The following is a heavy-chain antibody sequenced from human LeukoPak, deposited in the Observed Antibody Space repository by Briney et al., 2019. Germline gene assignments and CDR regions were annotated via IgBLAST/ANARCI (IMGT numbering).Heavy chain of an antibody. J-gene: IGHJ4*02. V-gene: IGHV4-31*02. CDR1: GGSISSGAYY. D-gene: IGHD4-17*01. CDR3: ARDRLNGDYGRVCDS. CDR2: IYYSGST. Sequence: SETLSLTCTVSGGSISSGAYYWSWLRQHPGKGMEWIGHIYYSGSTYYNPSLKSRVTISVDTSNNQFSLRLSFVTAADTAVYYCARDRLNGDYGRVCDSWGQGTLVTVSS.